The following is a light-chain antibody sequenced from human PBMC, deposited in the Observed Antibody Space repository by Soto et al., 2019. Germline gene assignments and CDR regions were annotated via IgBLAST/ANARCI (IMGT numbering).Light chain of an antibody. Sequence: IVMTQSPATLSVSPGERATLSCRASQSVSSSLAWYQQKPGQAPRLLIYGAFKRATGIPDRFSGSGSGTDFPLTISRMEPEDFAVYCCQQYGSSPRTFGQGTKVDIK. CDR3: QQYGSSPRT. V-gene: IGKV3-20*01. J-gene: IGKJ1*01. CDR2: GAF. CDR1: QSVSSS.